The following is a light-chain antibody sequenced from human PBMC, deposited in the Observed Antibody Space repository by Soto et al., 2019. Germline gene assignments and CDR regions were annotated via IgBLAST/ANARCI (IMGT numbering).Light chain of an antibody. Sequence: EIVMTQSPATLSVSPGERVTFSCRASQYVSSNLAWYQHKPGQAPRLLISGASAGATGIPARFSGSGSGTEFTLTINSLQSEDFAVYFCQQYNNWPPRTFGQGTKVDIK. CDR3: QQYNNWPPRT. CDR1: QYVSSN. J-gene: IGKJ1*01. CDR2: GAS. V-gene: IGKV3-15*01.